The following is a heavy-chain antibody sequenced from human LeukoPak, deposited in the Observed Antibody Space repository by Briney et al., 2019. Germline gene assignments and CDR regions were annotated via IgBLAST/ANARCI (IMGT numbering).Heavy chain of an antibody. CDR1: GYTFTDFY. CDR2: VRPNNGAT. J-gene: IGHJ3*02. Sequence: VKVSCKASGYTFTDFYIHWVRHAPGQGLEWMGWVRPNNGATKYAEKFQGRVTMTRDTSTSTAHMELSSPRSDDTAEYYCARDLEASPGYEGADALDIWGQGTMVTVSS. D-gene: IGHD5-12*01. CDR3: ARDLEASPGYEGADALDI. V-gene: IGHV1-2*02.